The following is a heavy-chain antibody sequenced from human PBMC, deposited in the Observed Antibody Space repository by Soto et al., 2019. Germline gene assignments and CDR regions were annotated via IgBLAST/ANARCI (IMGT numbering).Heavy chain of an antibody. Sequence: GGSLRLSCAASGFTFSSYAMSWVRQAPGKGLEWVSAISGSGGSTYYADSVKGRFTISRDNSKNTLYLQMNSLRAEDTAVYYCAKKGSYYDSSGYCAPYDYWGQGTLVTVSS. D-gene: IGHD3-22*01. V-gene: IGHV3-23*01. CDR3: AKKGSYYDSSGYCAPYDY. CDR2: ISGSGGST. CDR1: GFTFSSYA. J-gene: IGHJ4*02.